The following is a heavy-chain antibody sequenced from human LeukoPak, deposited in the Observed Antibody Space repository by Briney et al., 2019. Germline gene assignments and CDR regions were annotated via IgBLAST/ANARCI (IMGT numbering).Heavy chain of an antibody. CDR1: GGTFSSYA. CDR2: IIPILGIA. CDR3: ARDKTGTTDY. Sequence: SVKVSCKASGGTFSSYAISWVRQAPGQGLEWMGRIIPILGIANYAQKFQGRVTITADKSASTAYMELSSLRSEDTAVYYCARDKTGTTDYWGQGTLVTVSS. J-gene: IGHJ4*02. D-gene: IGHD1-7*01. V-gene: IGHV1-69*04.